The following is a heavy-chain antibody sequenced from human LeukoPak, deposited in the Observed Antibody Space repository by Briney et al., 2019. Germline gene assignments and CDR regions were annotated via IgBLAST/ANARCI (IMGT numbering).Heavy chain of an antibody. CDR1: GFTFSSYS. V-gene: IGHV3-21*01. D-gene: IGHD3-10*01. J-gene: IGHJ3*02. Sequence: PGGSLRLSCAASGFTFSSYSMNWVRQAPGKGLEWVSSISSSSSYIYYADSVKGRFTISRDNAKNSLYLQMNSLRAEDTAVYYCARDTHYGWRAFDIWGQGTMVTVSS. CDR3: ARDTHYGWRAFDI. CDR2: ISSSSSYI.